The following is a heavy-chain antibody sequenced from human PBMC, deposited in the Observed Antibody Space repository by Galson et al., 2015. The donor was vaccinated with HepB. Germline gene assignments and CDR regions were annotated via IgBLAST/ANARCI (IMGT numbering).Heavy chain of an antibody. CDR3: ARGSEQWLVRSYYFDY. J-gene: IGHJ4*02. D-gene: IGHD6-19*01. V-gene: IGHV3-30*04. CDR1: GFTFSSYA. CDR2: ISYDGSNK. Sequence: SLRLSCAASGFTFSSYAMHWVRQAPGKGLEWVAVISYDGSNKYYADSVKGRFTISRDNSKNTLYLQMNSLRAEDTAVYYCARGSEQWLVRSYYFDYWGQGTLVTVSS.